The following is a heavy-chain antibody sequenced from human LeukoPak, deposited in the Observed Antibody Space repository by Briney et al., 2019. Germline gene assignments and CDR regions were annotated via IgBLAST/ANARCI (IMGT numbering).Heavy chain of an antibody. Sequence: GGSLRLSCAASGFTFSSYAMSWVRQAPGKGLEWVSAISGSGGSTHYADSVKGRFTISRDNSKNTLYLQMNSLRAEDTAVYYCAKSSSGWLTTYFDYWGQGTLVTVSS. D-gene: IGHD6-19*01. CDR1: GFTFSSYA. CDR2: ISGSGGST. V-gene: IGHV3-23*01. CDR3: AKSSSGWLTTYFDY. J-gene: IGHJ4*02.